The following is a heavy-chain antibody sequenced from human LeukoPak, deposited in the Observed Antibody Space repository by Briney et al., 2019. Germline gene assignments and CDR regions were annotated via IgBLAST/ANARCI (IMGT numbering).Heavy chain of an antibody. D-gene: IGHD6-19*01. CDR3: AKDRWYSSGWYLKEAFDI. Sequence: PGGSLRLSCAASGFTFNTYAMSWVRQAPGEGLEWVAAISGSGGRAYYADSVKGRFTISRDSSTNTLYLQMESLRAEDTAVYYCAKDRWYSSGWYLKEAFDIWGQGTMVTVSS. J-gene: IGHJ3*02. CDR1: GFTFNTYA. V-gene: IGHV3-23*01. CDR2: ISGSGGRA.